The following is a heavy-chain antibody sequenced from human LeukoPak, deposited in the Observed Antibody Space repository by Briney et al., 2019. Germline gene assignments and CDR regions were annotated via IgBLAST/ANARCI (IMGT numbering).Heavy chain of an antibody. V-gene: IGHV1-69*13. CDR3: ARVAEYTIFGVVIPYYYYGMDV. J-gene: IGHJ6*02. Sequence: ASVKVSCKASGGTFSSYAISWVRQAPGQGLEWMGGIIPIYGTANYAQKFQGRVTITADESTSTAYMELSSLRSEDTAVYYCARVAEYTIFGVVIPYYYYGMDVWGRGTTVTVSS. CDR2: IIPIYGTA. CDR1: GGTFSSYA. D-gene: IGHD3-3*01.